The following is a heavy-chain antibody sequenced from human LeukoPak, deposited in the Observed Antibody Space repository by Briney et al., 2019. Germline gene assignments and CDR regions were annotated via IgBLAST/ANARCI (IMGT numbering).Heavy chain of an antibody. J-gene: IGHJ4*02. CDR1: GFTFSGCW. Sequence: PGGSLRLSCAASGFTFSGCWMTWVRQAPGKGLEWVANIKQDGSETYYVDSVKGRFTISRDNARNSLYLQMNSLRAEDTAVYYCARGKGVDYWGQGILVTVSS. V-gene: IGHV3-7*01. CDR2: IKQDGSET. CDR3: ARGKGVDY.